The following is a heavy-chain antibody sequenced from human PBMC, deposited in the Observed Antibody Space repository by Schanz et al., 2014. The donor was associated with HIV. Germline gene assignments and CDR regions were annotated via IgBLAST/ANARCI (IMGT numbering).Heavy chain of an antibody. V-gene: IGHV3-23*01. D-gene: IGHD3-22*01. CDR3: AKPEYDSRGNSQSHFDS. CDR2: ISESGGRS. Sequence: QLLESGGGLVQPGGLLRLSCAASGFTFNNYAMTWVRQAPGKGLEWVSSISESGGRSYYADSVNGRFTISRDNSKNTLYLQMTTLRTEDTAVYYCAKPEYDSRGNSQSHFDSWGQGTLVTVSS. CDR1: GFTFNNYA. J-gene: IGHJ4*02.